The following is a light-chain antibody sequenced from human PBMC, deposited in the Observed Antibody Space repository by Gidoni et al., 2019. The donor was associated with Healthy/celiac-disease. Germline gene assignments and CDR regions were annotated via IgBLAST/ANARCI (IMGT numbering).Light chain of an antibody. CDR1: QSISSY. CDR3: QQSYSTPRA. CDR2: AAS. V-gene: IGKV1-39*01. Sequence: DIHMTQSPSSLSASVGDRVTITCRASQSISSYLNWYQQKPGKAHKLLIYAASSLQSGVPSRFSGSGSGTDFTLTISSLQPEDFATYYCQQSYSTPRAFGQGTKVEIK. J-gene: IGKJ1*01.